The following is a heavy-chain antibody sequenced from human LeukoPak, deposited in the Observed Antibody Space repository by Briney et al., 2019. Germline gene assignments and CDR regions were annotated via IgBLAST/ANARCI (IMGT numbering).Heavy chain of an antibody. D-gene: IGHD2-15*01. V-gene: IGHV3-13*01. CDR2: IGTAGDT. CDR3: ARGARVGAAPYYYYYGMDV. Sequence: GGSLRLSCAASGFTFSSYDMHWVRQATGKGLEWVSAIGTAGDTYYPGSVKGRFTISRENAKNSLYLQMNSLRAGDTAVYYCARGARVGAAPYYYYYGMDVWGQGTTVTVSS. CDR1: GFTFSSYD. J-gene: IGHJ6*02.